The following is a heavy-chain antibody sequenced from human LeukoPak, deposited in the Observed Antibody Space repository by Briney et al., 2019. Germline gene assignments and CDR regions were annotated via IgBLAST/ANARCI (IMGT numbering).Heavy chain of an antibody. Sequence: GASVKVSCKASGYAFTSYGISWVRQAPGQGLEWMGWISAYNGNTNYAQKLQGRVTMTTDTSTSTAYMELRSLRSDDTAVYYCARGGYDFCSGTLDYWRQGSLVTVSS. CDR1: GYAFTSYG. D-gene: IGHD3-3*01. CDR2: ISAYNGNT. CDR3: ARGGYDFCSGTLDY. J-gene: IGHJ4*02. V-gene: IGHV1-18*01.